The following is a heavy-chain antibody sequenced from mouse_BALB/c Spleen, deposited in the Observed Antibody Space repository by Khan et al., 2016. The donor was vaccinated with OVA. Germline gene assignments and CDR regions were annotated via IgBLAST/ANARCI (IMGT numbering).Heavy chain of an antibody. D-gene: IGHD2-3*01. V-gene: IGHV1-69*02. Sequence: QVQLQQPGAELVRPGASVKLSCQASGYTFTNHWINWVKQRPGQGLEWIGNIYPSDSYTNYNHQFKDKATLTVDKSSSAAYMQLSSPSSEDSAVYYCTSDDPGSFDYWGQGTTLTVSS. CDR3: TSDDPGSFDY. J-gene: IGHJ2*01. CDR1: GYTFTNHW. CDR2: IYPSDSYT.